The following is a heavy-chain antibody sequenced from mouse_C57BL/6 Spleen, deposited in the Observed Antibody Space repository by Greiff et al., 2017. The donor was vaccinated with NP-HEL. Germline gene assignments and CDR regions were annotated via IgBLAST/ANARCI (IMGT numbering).Heavy chain of an antibody. CDR3: TKTAQATDYFDY. Sequence: SGGGLVQPGGSMKLSCVASGFTFSNYWMNWVRQSPEKGLEWVAQIRLKSDNYATHYAESVKGRFTISRDDSKSSVYLQMNNLRAEDTGIYYCTKTAQATDYFDYWGQGTTLTVSS. V-gene: IGHV6-3*01. D-gene: IGHD3-2*02. CDR1: GFTFSNYW. CDR2: IRLKSDNYAT. J-gene: IGHJ2*01.